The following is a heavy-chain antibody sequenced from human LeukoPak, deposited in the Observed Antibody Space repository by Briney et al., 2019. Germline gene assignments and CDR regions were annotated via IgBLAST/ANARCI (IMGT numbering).Heavy chain of an antibody. J-gene: IGHJ4*02. CDR3: ARDPPRNSATTWDY. V-gene: IGHV3-11*01. D-gene: IGHD1-1*01. Sequence: GGSLRLSCAAAGFTFSDYYMSWIRQAPGKGLEWVSHISPDGSGTRYAASVKGRFTISRDNAKNSLYLQVNSLRAEDTAVYYCARDPPRNSATTWDYWGQGTLVTVSS. CDR1: GFTFSDYY. CDR2: ISPDGSGT.